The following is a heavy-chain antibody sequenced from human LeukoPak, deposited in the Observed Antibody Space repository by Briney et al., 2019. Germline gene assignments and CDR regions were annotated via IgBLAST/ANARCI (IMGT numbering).Heavy chain of an antibody. Sequence: GASVKVSCKASGYTFTGYYMHWVRQAPGQGLEWMGWINPNSGGTNYAQKFQGRVTMTRDTPISTAYMELSRLRSDDTAVYYCASLAITMVRGLNLDYWGQGTLVTVSS. D-gene: IGHD3-10*01. CDR1: GYTFTGYY. CDR3: ASLAITMVRGLNLDY. J-gene: IGHJ4*02. CDR2: INPNSGGT. V-gene: IGHV1-2*02.